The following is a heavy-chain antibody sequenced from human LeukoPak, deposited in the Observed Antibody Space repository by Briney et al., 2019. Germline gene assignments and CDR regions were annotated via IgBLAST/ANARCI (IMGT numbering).Heavy chain of an antibody. CDR1: GFTFSSYA. J-gene: IGHJ3*02. CDR3: ARDHNAFDI. CDR2: ISYDGSNK. V-gene: IGHV3-30*01. Sequence: GGSLRLSCAASGFTFSSYAMHWVRQAPGKGLEWVAVISYDGSNKYYADSVKGRFTISRDNSENTLYLQMNSLRAEDTAVYYCARDHNAFDIWGQGTMVTVSS.